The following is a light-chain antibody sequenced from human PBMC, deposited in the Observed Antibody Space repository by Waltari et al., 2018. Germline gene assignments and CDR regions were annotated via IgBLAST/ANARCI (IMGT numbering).Light chain of an antibody. CDR2: SGS. Sequence: SSELTQDPAVSVALGQTVRITCQGDILTTYHSNWYHQRPGQAPTLVIFSGSDRPSGIPVRISGSMSGDTASLTITGAQAEDDGYYYCNSRDATTNEVVFGGGTRLTVL. V-gene: IGLV3-19*01. CDR3: NSRDATTNEVV. J-gene: IGLJ2*01. CDR1: ILTTYH.